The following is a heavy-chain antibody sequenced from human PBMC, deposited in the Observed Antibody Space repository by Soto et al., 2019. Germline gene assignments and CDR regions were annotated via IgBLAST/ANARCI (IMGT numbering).Heavy chain of an antibody. CDR3: AKAAPRGYYFEN. Sequence: QVQLVESGGGLVKPGGSLRLSCVTSGFTFSDHYMSWIRQAPGKGLEWVSYIHITGSSIYYADSVKGRFTISRDNVENSLYLQMNSLTAEDTAVYYCAKAAPRGYYFENWGQGILVTVSS. CDR2: IHITGSSI. J-gene: IGHJ4*02. CDR1: GFTFSDHY. V-gene: IGHV3-11*01. D-gene: IGHD3-16*01.